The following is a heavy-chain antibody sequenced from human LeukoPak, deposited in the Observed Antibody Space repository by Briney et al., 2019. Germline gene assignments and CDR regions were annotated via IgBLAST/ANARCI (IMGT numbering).Heavy chain of an antibody. V-gene: IGHV4-34*01. Sequence: SETLSLTCAAYGGSFSGYYWSWIRQPPGKGLEWIGEINHSGSTNYNPSLKSRVTISVDTSKNQFSLKLSSVTAADTAVYYCARVNWGGSYNRYNWFDPWGQGTLVTVSS. D-gene: IGHD3-16*01. CDR2: INHSGST. J-gene: IGHJ5*02. CDR1: GGSFSGYY. CDR3: ARVNWGGSYNRYNWFDP.